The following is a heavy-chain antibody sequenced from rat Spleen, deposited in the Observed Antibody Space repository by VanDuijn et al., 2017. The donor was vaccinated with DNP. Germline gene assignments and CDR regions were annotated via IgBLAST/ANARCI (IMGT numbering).Heavy chain of an antibody. CDR3: VRERSGVDY. J-gene: IGHJ2*01. CDR2: INKDSRTI. V-gene: IGHV4-2*01. D-gene: IGHD1-4*01. CDR1: GFNFNDYW. Sequence: EVKLVESGGGLVQPGRSLKLSCAASGFNFNDYWMGWVRQAPGKGLEWIGEINKDSRTIKYSPSLKDKFTISRDNAQKILYLQMSKLGSEDTAIYYCVRERSGVDYWGQGVMVTVSS.